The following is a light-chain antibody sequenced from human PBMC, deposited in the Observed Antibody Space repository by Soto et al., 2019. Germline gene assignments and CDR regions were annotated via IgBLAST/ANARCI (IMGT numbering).Light chain of an antibody. CDR3: GAWDSSLSAGV. CDR2: DNN. J-gene: IGLJ3*02. CDR1: TSNIGNNY. Sequence: QSVLTQPPSVSAAPGQTVTISCSGSTSNIGNNYVSWYQQFPGTAPKLLIYDNNKRPSEIPDRFSGSKSGTSATLGITGLQTGDEADYYCGAWDSSLSAGVFGGGTKLTVL. V-gene: IGLV1-51*02.